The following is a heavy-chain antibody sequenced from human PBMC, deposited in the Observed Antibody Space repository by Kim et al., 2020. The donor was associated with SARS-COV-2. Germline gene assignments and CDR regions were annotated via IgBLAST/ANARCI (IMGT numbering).Heavy chain of an antibody. CDR3: AGGRDGYNWGDAFDI. V-gene: IGHV4-59*01. CDR2: IYYSGST. CDR1: GGSISSYY. D-gene: IGHD5-12*01. Sequence: SETLSLTCTVSGGSISSYYWSWIRQPPGKGLEWIGYIYYSGSTNYNPSLKSRVTISVDTSKNQFSLKLSSVTAADTAVYYCAGGRDGYNWGDAFDIWGQGTMVTVSS. J-gene: IGHJ3*02.